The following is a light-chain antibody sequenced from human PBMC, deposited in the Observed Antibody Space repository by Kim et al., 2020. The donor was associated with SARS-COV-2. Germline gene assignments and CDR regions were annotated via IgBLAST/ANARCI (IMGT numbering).Light chain of an antibody. CDR3: QVWYSSTDVI. V-gene: IGLV3-21*04. J-gene: IGLJ2*01. CDR1: NFQTKT. Sequence: VTPGQTARITCGGTNFQTKTVHWYKHKPGQAPILVMCYDSNRPSGIPERFSGSTSGNTATLTITRVEAGDEADFYCQVWYSSTDVIFGGGTQLTVL. CDR2: YDS.